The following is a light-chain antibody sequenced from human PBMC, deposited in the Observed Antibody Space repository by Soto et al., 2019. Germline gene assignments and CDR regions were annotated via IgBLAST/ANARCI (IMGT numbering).Light chain of an antibody. CDR1: SSDVGGYNY. J-gene: IGLJ1*01. Sequence: QSVLTQPPSASGSPGQSVTISCTGTSSDVGGYNYVSWYQQHPGKAPKLMIYDVSNRPSGASNRFSGSKSGNTASLTISGLQAEDEADYYCSSYTSSSTLVFGTGTKVTVL. CDR2: DVS. V-gene: IGLV2-14*01. CDR3: SSYTSSSTLV.